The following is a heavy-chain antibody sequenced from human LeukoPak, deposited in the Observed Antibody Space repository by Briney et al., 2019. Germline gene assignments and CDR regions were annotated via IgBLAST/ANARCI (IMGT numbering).Heavy chain of an antibody. CDR1: GFTFSNYW. D-gene: IGHD3-3*02. CDR2: IKEDGSEK. CDR3: ARDSQHLNFDH. J-gene: IGHJ4*02. Sequence: GGSLRLYCAASGFTFSNYWMNWVRQAPGKGLEWVANIKEDGSEKYYVDSVKGRFTISRDNAKNSLYLQMDSLRAEDTAVYYCARDSQHLNFDHWGQGTLVTVSS. V-gene: IGHV3-7*04.